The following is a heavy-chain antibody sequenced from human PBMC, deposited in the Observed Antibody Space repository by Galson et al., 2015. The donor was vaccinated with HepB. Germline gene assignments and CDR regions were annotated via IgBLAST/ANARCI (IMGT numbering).Heavy chain of an antibody. J-gene: IGHJ4*02. Sequence: SVKVSCKASGYTFTNYAIHWVRQAPGQRLEWMGRINAGNGNTKFSQKFQGRVTITSDTSASTAYMDLSSLRSEDTAVYYCAREAYYHSGFEYWGQGTLVTVSS. CDR1: GYTFTNYA. D-gene: IGHD3-22*01. CDR2: INAGNGNT. V-gene: IGHV1-3*01. CDR3: AREAYYHSGFEY.